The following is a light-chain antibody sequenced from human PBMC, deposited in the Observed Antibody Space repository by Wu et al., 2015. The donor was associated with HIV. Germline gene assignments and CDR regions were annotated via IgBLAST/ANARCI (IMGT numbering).Light chain of an antibody. CDR2: GAS. CDR1: QSVSNNY. V-gene: IGKV3-20*01. J-gene: IGKJ2*03. Sequence: EIVLTQSPGTLSLSPGERATLSCRASQSVSNNYLGWYQQKPGQAPRLLIYGASSRASGIPDRFSGSGSGTDFTLTISRLEPEDFAVYYCQQYGGSPYSFGQGTELEV. CDR3: QQYGGSPYS.